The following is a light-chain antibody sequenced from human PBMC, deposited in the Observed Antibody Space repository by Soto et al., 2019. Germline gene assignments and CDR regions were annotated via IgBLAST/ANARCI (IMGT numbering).Light chain of an antibody. V-gene: IGLV1-40*01. CDR2: GNS. Sequence: QSVLTQPPSVSGAPGQRVTISCTGSSSNIGAGYDVHWYQQLPGTAPKLLIYGNSNRPSGVPDRFSGSKSGTSASLAITGLRAEDEADYSCQSYDSSLEVVFGGGTKLTVL. CDR1: SSNIGAGYD. CDR3: QSYDSSLEVV. J-gene: IGLJ2*01.